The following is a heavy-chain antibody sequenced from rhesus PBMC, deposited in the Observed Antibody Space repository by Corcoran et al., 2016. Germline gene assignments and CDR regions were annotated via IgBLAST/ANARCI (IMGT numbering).Heavy chain of an antibody. J-gene: IGHJ6*01. V-gene: IGHV4-80*01. CDR2: INGDPGAT. Sequence: QVQLQESGPGLVKPSETLSLTCAVSGASISSYWWTWIRQPPGKGLEYIGEINGDPGATNYNPSLKSRVTISKDASKNQFSLKLSSVSAAATALYYCTSGWNIGEYGLGTWGQGVVVVVSS. CDR3: TSGWNIGEYGLGT. CDR1: GASISSYW. D-gene: IGHD1-20*01.